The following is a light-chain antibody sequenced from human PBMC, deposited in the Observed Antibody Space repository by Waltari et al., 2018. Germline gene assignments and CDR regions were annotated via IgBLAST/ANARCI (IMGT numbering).Light chain of an antibody. V-gene: IGLV2-14*03. CDR2: DVN. CDR3: SSYRRSDIVV. CDR1: RSDVGGSNY. Sequence: QSALTQPASVSGSPGQSITISCTGTRSDVGGSNYLSWYPHHPGKAPKIMIYDVNDRPSGVSNRFSGSTSGNTASLTISGLQAEDEADYYCSSYRRSDIVVFGGGTKLTVL. J-gene: IGLJ2*01.